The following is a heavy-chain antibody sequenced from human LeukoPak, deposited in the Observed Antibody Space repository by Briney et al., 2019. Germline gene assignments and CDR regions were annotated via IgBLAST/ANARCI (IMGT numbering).Heavy chain of an antibody. CDR1: GYTFTGYY. Sequence: ASVKVSCKASGYTFTGYYMHWVRQAPGQGREWMGWINLNSGGTNYAQKFQGRVTMTRDASISTAYMDLSRLRSDDTAVYYCAREGGYSSSWRAFDIWGQGTMVTVSS. CDR3: AREGGYSSSWRAFDI. D-gene: IGHD6-6*01. J-gene: IGHJ3*02. CDR2: INLNSGGT. V-gene: IGHV1-2*02.